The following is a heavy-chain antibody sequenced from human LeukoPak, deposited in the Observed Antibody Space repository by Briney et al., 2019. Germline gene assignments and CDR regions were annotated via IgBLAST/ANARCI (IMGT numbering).Heavy chain of an antibody. CDR3: AKDLDSGSYYPPDY. CDR1: GFTFSSYA. D-gene: IGHD1-26*01. J-gene: IGHJ4*02. V-gene: IGHV3-23*01. Sequence: GGSLRLSCAASGFTFSSYAMSWVRQAPGKGLEWVSAISGSGGSTYYADSVKGRFTISRDNSKNTLYLQMNSLRAEDTAVYYCAKDLDSGSYYPPDYWGQGTLVTVSS. CDR2: ISGSGGST.